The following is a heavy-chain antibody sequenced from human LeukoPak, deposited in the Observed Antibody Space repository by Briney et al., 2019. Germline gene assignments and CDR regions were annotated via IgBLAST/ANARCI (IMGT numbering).Heavy chain of an antibody. D-gene: IGHD2-15*01. J-gene: IGHJ3*02. CDR1: GYTFTGYY. CDR2: INPNSGGT. CDR3: AREDRGYCSGGSCRPADAFDI. Sequence: ASVKVSCKASGYTFTGYYMHWVRQAPGQGLEWMGWINPNSGGTNYAQKFQGRVTMTRDTSISTAYMELSRLRSDDTAVYYCAREDRGYCSGGSCRPADAFDIWGQGTMVTVSS. V-gene: IGHV1-2*02.